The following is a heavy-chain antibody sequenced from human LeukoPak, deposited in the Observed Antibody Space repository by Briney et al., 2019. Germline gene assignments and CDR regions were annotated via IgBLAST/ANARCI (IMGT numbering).Heavy chain of an antibody. CDR1: GGSFSGYY. J-gene: IGHJ6*03. CDR2: INHSGST. V-gene: IGHV4-34*01. CDR3: ASIPLMITFEVAHYYYYYMDV. D-gene: IGHD3-16*01. Sequence: SETLSLTCAVYGGSFSGYYWSWIRQPPGKGLEWIGEINHSGSTNYNPSLKSRVTISVDTSKNQFSLKLSSVTAADTAVYYCASIPLMITFEVAHYYYYYMDVWGKGTTVTVSS.